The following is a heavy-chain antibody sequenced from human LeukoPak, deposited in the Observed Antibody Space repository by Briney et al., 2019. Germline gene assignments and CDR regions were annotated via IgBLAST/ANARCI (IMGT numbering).Heavy chain of an antibody. CDR3: ARRAGYCTNGVCYTDYYYYYMDV. J-gene: IGHJ6*03. CDR2: IGHTGSTI. V-gene: IGHV3-11*04. Sequence: GGSLRLSCAASGFVLSDYYMTWIRQAPGKGLEWLSYIGHTGSTISYADSVKGRFTISRDNAKNSLYLQMNSLRAEDTAVYYCARRAGYCTNGVCYTDYYYYYMDVWDKGTTVTVSS. D-gene: IGHD2-8*01. CDR1: GFVLSDYY.